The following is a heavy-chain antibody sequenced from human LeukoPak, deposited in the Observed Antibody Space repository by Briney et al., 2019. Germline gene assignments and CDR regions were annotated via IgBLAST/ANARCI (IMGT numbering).Heavy chain of an antibody. CDR1: GFTFGGYD. Sequence: GGSLRLSCAATGFTFGGYDMGWVRQAPGKGLEWVSVISGSGSSSYYADSVKGRFTISRDNSKNALHLQMNSLRAEDTAVYYCAKGFSSFDYWGQGTLVTVSS. CDR2: ISGSGSSS. D-gene: IGHD2/OR15-2a*01. J-gene: IGHJ4*02. V-gene: IGHV3-23*01. CDR3: AKGFSSFDY.